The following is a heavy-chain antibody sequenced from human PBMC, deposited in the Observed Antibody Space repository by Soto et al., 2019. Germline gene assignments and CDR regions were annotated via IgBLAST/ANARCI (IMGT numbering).Heavy chain of an antibody. CDR3: ARDQGGGTAARFDP. J-gene: IGHJ5*02. CDR2: IYYSGST. V-gene: IGHV4-31*03. Sequence: QVQLQESGPGLVKPSQTLSLTCTVSGGSISSGGYYWSWIRQHPGKGLEWSGYIYYSGSTYYNPSLKSRVTISVDTSKNQFSLKLSSVTAADTAVYYCARDQGGGTAARFDPWGQGTLVTVSS. CDR1: GGSISSGGYY. D-gene: IGHD3-16*01.